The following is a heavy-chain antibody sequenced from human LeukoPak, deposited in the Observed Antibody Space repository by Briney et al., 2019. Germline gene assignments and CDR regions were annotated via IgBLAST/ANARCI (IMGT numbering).Heavy chain of an antibody. J-gene: IGHJ6*03. Sequence: GGSLRLSCAASGLTFSSDGMSWGRQAPGKGGEWVAAISGSGGSTYYADSVKGRFTISRDNSKNTLYMQMNSLRAEDTAVYYCAKASIYYDSSGYLTYYSYYYMDVWGKGTTVTLSS. D-gene: IGHD3-22*01. CDR2: ISGSGGST. CDR3: AKASIYYDSSGYLTYYSYYYMDV. CDR1: GLTFSSDG. V-gene: IGHV3-23*01.